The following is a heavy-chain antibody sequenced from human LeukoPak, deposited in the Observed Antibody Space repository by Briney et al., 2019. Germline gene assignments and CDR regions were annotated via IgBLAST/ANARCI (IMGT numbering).Heavy chain of an antibody. V-gene: IGHV4-4*07. CDR2: IYSTGTT. Sequence: ASETLSLTCTVSGGSMNQYYWSWIRQPAGKGLEWIGRIYSTGTTYYKPSLKSRVTMSVDTSHNQFFLKLNSVTAADTAVYYCAREARSGYEGFWSDPWGQETVVTVSS. CDR3: AREARSGYEGFWSDP. CDR1: GGSMNQYY. D-gene: IGHD5-12*01. J-gene: IGHJ5*02.